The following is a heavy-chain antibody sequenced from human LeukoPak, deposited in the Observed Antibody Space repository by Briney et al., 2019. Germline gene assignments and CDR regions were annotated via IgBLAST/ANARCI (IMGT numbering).Heavy chain of an antibody. CDR3: ARVSGWYHVDY. V-gene: IGHV3-7*01. CDR2: IKQDGSEK. Sequence: GGSLRLSCAASGFTFSSYWMSWVRQAPGKGLEWVANIKQDGSEKYYVDSVKGRFTNSRDNAKNSLYLQMNRLRAEDTAVYYCARVSGWYHVDYWGQGTLVTVSS. CDR1: GFTFSSYW. D-gene: IGHD6-19*01. J-gene: IGHJ4*02.